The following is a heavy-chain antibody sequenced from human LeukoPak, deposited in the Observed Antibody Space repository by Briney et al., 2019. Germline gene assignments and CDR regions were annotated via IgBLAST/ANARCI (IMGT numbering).Heavy chain of an antibody. CDR2: INPNSGGT. CDR1: GYTFTGYY. D-gene: IGHD4-23*01. V-gene: IGHV1-2*02. CDR3: ARAPRTPFYGGNSYAFDI. J-gene: IGHJ3*02. Sequence: GASVKVSCKASGYTFTGYYIHWVRQAPGQGLEWMGWINPNSGGTNYAQKFQGRVTMTRDTSISTAYMELSRLRSDDTAVYYCARAPRTPFYGGNSYAFDIWGQGTMVTVSS.